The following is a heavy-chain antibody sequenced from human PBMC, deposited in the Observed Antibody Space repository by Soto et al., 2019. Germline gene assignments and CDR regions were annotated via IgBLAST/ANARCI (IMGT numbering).Heavy chain of an antibody. CDR2: INPNSGGT. J-gene: IGHJ4*02. CDR3: ARIPPDKLWELDY. Sequence: ASVKVSCKASGYTFTGYYMHWVRQAPGQGLEWMGWINPNSGGTNYAQKFQGRVTMTRDTSISTAYMELSRLRSDDTAVYYCARIPPDKLWELDYWGQGTLVTVSS. D-gene: IGHD1-26*01. V-gene: IGHV1-2*02. CDR1: GYTFTGYY.